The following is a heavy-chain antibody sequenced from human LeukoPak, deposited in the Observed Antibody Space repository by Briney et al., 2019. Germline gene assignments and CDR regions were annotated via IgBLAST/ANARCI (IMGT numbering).Heavy chain of an antibody. CDR1: GGSISSYY. CDR2: IYYSGST. Sequence: PSETLSLTCTVSGGSISSYYWSWIRQPPGKGLEWIGYIYYSGSTNYNPSLKSRVTISVDTSKNQFSLKLSSVTAADTAVYYCARLGGYGSGRYNWFDPWGQGTLVTVSS. D-gene: IGHD3-10*01. V-gene: IGHV4-59*08. CDR3: ARLGGYGSGRYNWFDP. J-gene: IGHJ5*02.